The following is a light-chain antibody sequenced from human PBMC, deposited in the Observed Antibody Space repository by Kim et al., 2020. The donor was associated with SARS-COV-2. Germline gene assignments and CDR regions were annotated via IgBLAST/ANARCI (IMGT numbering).Light chain of an antibody. V-gene: IGLV1-40*01. CDR1: RSNIGAGKD. Sequence: VTSSCTGSRSNIGAGKDVHWYQQVPGRAPKRLIFADTRRPSGVPDRRSGSKSGSSASLVSTGLQAEDEADYYCQAFDNRLSGWVFGGGTQLTVL. CDR3: QAFDNRLSGWV. J-gene: IGLJ3*02. CDR2: ADT.